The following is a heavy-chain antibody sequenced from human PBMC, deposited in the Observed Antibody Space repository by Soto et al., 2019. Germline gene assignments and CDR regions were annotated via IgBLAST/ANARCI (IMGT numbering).Heavy chain of an antibody. CDR1: GFTFSSYS. Sequence: EVQLVESGGGLVKPGGSLRLSCAASGFTFSSYSMNWVRQAPGKGLEWVSSISSSSSYIYYADSVKGRFTISRDNAKNALYLQMNSRRAEDTAVYYCARVYASDCSGGSCYALDYWGQGTLVTVSS. CDR3: ARVYASDCSGGSCYALDY. V-gene: IGHV3-21*01. J-gene: IGHJ4*02. D-gene: IGHD2-15*01. CDR2: ISSSSSYI.